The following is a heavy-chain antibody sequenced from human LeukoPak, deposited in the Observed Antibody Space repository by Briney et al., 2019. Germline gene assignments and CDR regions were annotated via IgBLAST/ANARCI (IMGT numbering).Heavy chain of an antibody. V-gene: IGHV1-69*13. CDR2: IIPIFGTA. J-gene: IGHJ6*02. D-gene: IGHD3-22*01. Sequence: SVKVSCKASGGTFSSYAISWVRQAPGQGLEWMGGIIPIFGTANYAQKFQGRVTITADESTSTAYMELSSLRSEDTAVYYCASYYYDSSGYHYYYYYGMDVWGQGTTVTVSS. CDR3: ASYYYDSSGYHYYYYYGMDV. CDR1: GGTFSSYA.